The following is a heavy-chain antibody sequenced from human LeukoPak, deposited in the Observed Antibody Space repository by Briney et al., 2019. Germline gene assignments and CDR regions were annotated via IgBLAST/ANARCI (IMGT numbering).Heavy chain of an antibody. Sequence: KPGGSLRLSCAASGFTFSDYYMSWIRQAPGKGLEWVSYISSSGSTIYYADSVKGRFTISRDSAKNSLYLQMNSLRAEDTAVYYCASPITMIVVVTANPYDAFDIWGQGTMVTVSS. CDR2: ISSSGSTI. CDR1: GFTFSDYY. CDR3: ASPITMIVVVTANPYDAFDI. V-gene: IGHV3-11*01. D-gene: IGHD3-22*01. J-gene: IGHJ3*02.